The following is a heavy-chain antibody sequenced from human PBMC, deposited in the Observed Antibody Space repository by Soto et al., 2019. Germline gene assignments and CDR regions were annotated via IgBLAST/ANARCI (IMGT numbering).Heavy chain of an antibody. CDR1: GFLLRTSGVG. CDR3: AHRRVSDSNYGMEV. D-gene: IGHD6-13*01. CDR2: IYWNDDK. Sequence: QITLKESGPTLVKPTQTLTLTCTFSGFLLRTSGVGVVWIRQPPGKALEWLALIYWNDDKRYSPSLKTRLTITKDTSKNQVVLTMTNMDPVDTATYFCAHRRVSDSNYGMEVWGQGTTVTVSS. J-gene: IGHJ6*02. V-gene: IGHV2-5*01.